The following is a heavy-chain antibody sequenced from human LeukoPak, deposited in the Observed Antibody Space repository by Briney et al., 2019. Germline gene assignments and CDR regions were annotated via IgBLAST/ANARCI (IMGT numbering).Heavy chain of an antibody. D-gene: IGHD3-10*01. CDR1: GFPFSTYS. CDR3: ARDPDLPVLRAFDF. V-gene: IGHV3-48*01. J-gene: IGHJ4*02. Sequence: PGGPLRLSCAASGFPFSTYSINWVRQAPGKGLEGFSYISSSSRTIYYAGSVKGRFTISRDNAQNSLYLQMNSLRADDTAVYYCARDPDLPVLRAFDFWGQGTLVTVSS. CDR2: ISSSSRTI.